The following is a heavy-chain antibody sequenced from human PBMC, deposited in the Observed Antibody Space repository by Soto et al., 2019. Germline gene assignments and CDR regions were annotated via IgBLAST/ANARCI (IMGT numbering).Heavy chain of an antibody. D-gene: IGHD3-10*01. CDR1: GFTFSSYS. Sequence: GGSLRLSCAASGFTFSSYSMNWVRQAPGKGLEWVSYIRSSSTTIYYADSVKGRFTISRDNAKNSLYLQMNSLGDEDTAVYYCARGGEGNYYYYGMDVWGQGTTVTVSS. J-gene: IGHJ6*02. CDR3: ARGGEGNYYYYGMDV. CDR2: IRSSSTTI. V-gene: IGHV3-48*02.